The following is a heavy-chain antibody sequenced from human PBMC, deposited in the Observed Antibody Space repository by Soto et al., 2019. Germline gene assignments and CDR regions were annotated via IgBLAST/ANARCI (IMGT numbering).Heavy chain of an antibody. J-gene: IGHJ4*02. CDR3: ARVSLADGYKYFDY. Sequence: GASVKVSCKASGYTFTSDYMHWVRQDPGQGLEWMGIINPSGCSTSYAQKFQGRVTMTRDTSTSTVYMELSSLRSEDTAVYYCARVSLADGYKYFDYWGQGTLVTVSS. CDR1: GYTFTSDY. V-gene: IGHV1-46*01. CDR2: INPSGCST. D-gene: IGHD5-12*01.